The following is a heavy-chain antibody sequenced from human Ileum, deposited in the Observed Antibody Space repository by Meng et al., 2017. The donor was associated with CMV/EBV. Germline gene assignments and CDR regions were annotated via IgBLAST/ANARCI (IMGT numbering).Heavy chain of an antibody. Sequence: GESLKISCAASGFTFSTFWMHWVRQAPGKGLLWVANIKQDGSEKYYVDSVKGRFTISRDNAKNSLYLQMNSLRVEDTAVYYCARASGKSSNWYSLLDYWGQGTLVTVSS. CDR1: GFTFSTFW. J-gene: IGHJ4*02. CDR2: IKQDGSEK. CDR3: ARASGKSSNWYSLLDY. V-gene: IGHV3-7*01. D-gene: IGHD6-13*01.